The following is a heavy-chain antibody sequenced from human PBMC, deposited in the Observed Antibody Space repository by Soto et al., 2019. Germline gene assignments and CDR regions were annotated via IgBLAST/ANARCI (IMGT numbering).Heavy chain of an antibody. CDR3: ARGGSLNWYFDL. CDR2: INSDGSST. Sequence: EVQLVESGGGLVQPGGSLRLYCAASGFTFSSYWMHWVRQAPGKGLVWVSRINSDGSSTSYADSVKGRFTISRDNAKNTLYLQMNSLRVEDTAVYYCARGGSLNWYFDLWGRGTLVTVSS. J-gene: IGHJ2*01. CDR1: GFTFSSYW. D-gene: IGHD1-26*01. V-gene: IGHV3-74*01.